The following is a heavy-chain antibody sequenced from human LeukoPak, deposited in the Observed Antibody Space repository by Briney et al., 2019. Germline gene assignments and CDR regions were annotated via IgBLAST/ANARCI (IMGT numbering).Heavy chain of an antibody. V-gene: IGHV3-21*01. J-gene: IGHJ3*02. Sequence: GGSLRLSCAASGFTFSSYSMNWVRQAPGKGLEWVSSISSSSSYIYYADSVKGRFTISRDNAKNSLYLQMNSLRAEDTAVYYCARSIGYCSSTSCYWYAFDIWGQGTMVTVSP. CDR3: ARSIGYCSSTSCYWYAFDI. CDR2: ISSSSSYI. D-gene: IGHD2-2*01. CDR1: GFTFSSYS.